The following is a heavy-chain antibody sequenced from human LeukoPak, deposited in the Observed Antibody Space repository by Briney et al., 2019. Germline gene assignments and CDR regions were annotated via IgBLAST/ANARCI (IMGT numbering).Heavy chain of an antibody. D-gene: IGHD3-22*01. CDR3: AKVRGRYYDSSGYKNY. Sequence: GGSLRLSCAASGFTFSSYAMGWVRQAPGKGLEWVSAISGSGGSTYYADSVKGRFTISRDNSKNTLYLQMNSLRAEDTAVYYCAKVRGRYYDSSGYKNYWGQGTLVTVSS. CDR2: ISGSGGST. CDR1: GFTFSSYA. J-gene: IGHJ4*02. V-gene: IGHV3-23*01.